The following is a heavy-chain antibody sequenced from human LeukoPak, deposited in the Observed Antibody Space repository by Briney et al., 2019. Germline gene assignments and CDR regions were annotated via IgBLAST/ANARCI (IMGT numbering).Heavy chain of an antibody. CDR2: TYYRSKWYD. J-gene: IGHJ6*03. D-gene: IGHD6-13*01. CDR3: AREVEQQLVPGYMDV. V-gene: IGHV6-1*01. CDR1: GDSVSSNSAA. Sequence: SQTLSLTCAISGDSVSSNSAAWHWISQSPSRGLEWLGRTYYRSKWYDDYAVSVKSRITINPDTSKNQFSLQLNSVTPEDTAVYYCAREVEQQLVPGYMDVWGKGTTVTVSS.